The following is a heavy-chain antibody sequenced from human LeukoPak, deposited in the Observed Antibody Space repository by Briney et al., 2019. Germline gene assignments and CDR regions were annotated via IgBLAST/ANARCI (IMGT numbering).Heavy chain of an antibody. CDR3: TRRPLYLGYDFNDY. V-gene: IGHV5-51*01. D-gene: IGHD5-12*01. CDR2: IYPGDSDT. Sequence: GESLKISRKASGYNFTNYWIFWVRQTPGKGLESMGSIYPGDSDTKYSPSFEGQVTISADKSINTAYLQWSSLKAPDTAMYYSTRRPLYLGYDFNDYWGQGTLVTVSS. CDR1: GYNFTNYW. J-gene: IGHJ4*02.